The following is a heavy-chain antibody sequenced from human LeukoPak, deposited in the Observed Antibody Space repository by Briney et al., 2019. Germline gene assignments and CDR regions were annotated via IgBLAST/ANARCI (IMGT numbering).Heavy chain of an antibody. Sequence: PGGSLRLSCAASGFTFSSDSMNWVRQAPGEGLEWVSSISSNSRSIYYADSVKGRFTVSRDNAENSLYLQMNSLRAEDTAVYYCARPLTGDLDWFDPWGRGTLVAVSS. CDR1: GFTFSSDS. CDR3: ARPLTGDLDWFDP. D-gene: IGHD7-27*01. J-gene: IGHJ5*02. V-gene: IGHV3-21*01. CDR2: ISSNSRSI.